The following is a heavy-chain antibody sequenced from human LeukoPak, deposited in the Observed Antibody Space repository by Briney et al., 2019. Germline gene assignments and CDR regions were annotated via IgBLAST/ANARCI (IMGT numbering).Heavy chain of an antibody. Sequence: GGSLTLSCAASGFTFSSYSMNWVRQAPGKGLEWVSSISSSSSYNYYADSVKGGFTIVRANANNSLFMLINSLRAEATAGYYCARGFGGSRTTAGGDYWGQGTLVTVSS. CDR1: GFTFSSYS. V-gene: IGHV3-21*01. J-gene: IGHJ4*02. CDR2: ISSSSSYN. D-gene: IGHD3-16*01. CDR3: ARGFGGSRTTAGGDY.